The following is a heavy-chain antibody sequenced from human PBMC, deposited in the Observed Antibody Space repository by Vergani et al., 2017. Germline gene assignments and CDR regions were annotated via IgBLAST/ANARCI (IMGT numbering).Heavy chain of an antibody. Sequence: QVQLQESGPGLVKPSGTLSLTCAVSGGSISSSNWWSWVRQPPGKGLEWIGEIYHSGSTNYNPSLKSRVTISVGKSKNQFSLKLSSVTAADTAVYYCARDRGHDYGDYAFDYWGQGTLVTVSS. CDR3: ARDRGHDYGDYAFDY. D-gene: IGHD4-17*01. CDR1: GGSISSSNW. J-gene: IGHJ4*02. V-gene: IGHV4-4*02. CDR2: IYHSGST.